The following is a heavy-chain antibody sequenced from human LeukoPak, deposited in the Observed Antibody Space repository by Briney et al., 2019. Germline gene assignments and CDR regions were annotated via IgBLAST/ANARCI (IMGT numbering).Heavy chain of an antibody. CDR1: GYTFTSYY. CDR2: INPSGGST. Sequence: ASVKVSCKASGYTFTSYYMHWVRQAPGQGLEWMGIINPSGGSTSYAQKFQGRVTMTRDTSTSTVYMELSSLRSEDTAVYYCARDPPPPCGGDCYSGPIWGQGTLVTVSS. V-gene: IGHV1-46*01. J-gene: IGHJ4*02. D-gene: IGHD2-21*02. CDR3: ARDPPPPCGGDCYSGPI.